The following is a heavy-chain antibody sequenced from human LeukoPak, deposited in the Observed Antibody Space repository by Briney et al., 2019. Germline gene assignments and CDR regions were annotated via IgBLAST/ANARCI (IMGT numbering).Heavy chain of an antibody. CDR2: ISWNSGSI. V-gene: IGHV3-9*01. Sequence: GGSLRLSCAASGFTFDDYAMHWVRHAPGKGLEWVSGISWNSGSIGYADSVKGRFTISRDNAKNSLYLQMNSLRAEDTALYYCAKDLVGYSGRGEDYYYYGMDVWGQGTTVTVSS. J-gene: IGHJ6*02. CDR3: AKDLVGYSGRGEDYYYYGMDV. D-gene: IGHD2-15*01. CDR1: GFTFDDYA.